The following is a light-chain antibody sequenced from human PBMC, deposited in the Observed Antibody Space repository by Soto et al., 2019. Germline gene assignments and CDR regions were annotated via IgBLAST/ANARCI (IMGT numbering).Light chain of an antibody. CDR3: QQYGRSRT. CDR2: GAS. CDR1: QSVSSSY. J-gene: IGKJ1*01. Sequence: EIVLTQAPGTLSLSPGERPTLSCRASQSVSSSYLAWYQQKPGQAPRLLIYGASSRATGIPDRFSGSGSGTDFTLTISRLEPEDFAVYYCQQYGRSRTFGQGSKVDVK. V-gene: IGKV3-20*01.